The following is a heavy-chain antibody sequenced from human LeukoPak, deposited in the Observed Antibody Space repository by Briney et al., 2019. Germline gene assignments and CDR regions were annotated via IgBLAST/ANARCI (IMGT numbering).Heavy chain of an antibody. J-gene: IGHJ6*03. CDR1: GYTFTSYD. D-gene: IGHD6-6*01. V-gene: IGHV1-8*03. Sequence: ASVKVSCEASGYTFTSYDINWVRQATGQGLEWMGWMNPNSGNTGYAQKFQGRVTITRNTSISTAYMELSSLRSEDTAVYYCARVGSSSSLYYYYYMDVWGKGTTVTVSS. CDR2: MNPNSGNT. CDR3: ARVGSSSSLYYYYYMDV.